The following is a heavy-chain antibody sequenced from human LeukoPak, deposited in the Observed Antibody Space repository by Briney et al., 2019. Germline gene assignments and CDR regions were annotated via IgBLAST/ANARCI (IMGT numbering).Heavy chain of an antibody. D-gene: IGHD2-2*01. V-gene: IGHV3-33*06. J-gene: IGHJ4*02. Sequence: GGSLRLSCAASGFTFSSYGMHWVRQAPGKGLEWVAVIWYDGSNKYYADSVKGRFSISRDNSMNTLYLQMNSLRAEDTAMYYCAKDNVPYAGSTYSRVNGPLDYWGQGTLVTVSS. CDR2: IWYDGSNK. CDR1: GFTFSSYG. CDR3: AKDNVPYAGSTYSRVNGPLDY.